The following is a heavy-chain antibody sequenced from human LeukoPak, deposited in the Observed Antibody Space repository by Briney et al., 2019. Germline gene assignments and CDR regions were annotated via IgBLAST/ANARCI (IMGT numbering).Heavy chain of an antibody. CDR3: ARGAQQQPAFGYY. CDR2: IYYSGRT. V-gene: IGHV4-39*07. CDR1: GGSISSSSYY. D-gene: IGHD6-13*01. J-gene: IGHJ4*02. Sequence: SETLSLTCSVSGGSISSSSYYWGWIRQPPGKGLEWIGSIYYSGRTYYNPSLKSRVTISVDTSKNQFSLKLSSVTAADTAVYYCARGAQQQPAFGYYWGQGTLVTVSS.